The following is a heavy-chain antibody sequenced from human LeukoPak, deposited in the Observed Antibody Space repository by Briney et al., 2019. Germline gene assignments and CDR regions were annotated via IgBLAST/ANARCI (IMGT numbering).Heavy chain of an antibody. Sequence: SQTLSLTCTVSGYAITSGGFSWNWIRQPPGKGLEWIGCIYDRGPAYYNPSLKSRFTISVDRPKNQFFLNVTSLTAVDTAVYYCARSRQASGLFNSWGQGTLVVVSS. V-gene: IGHV4-30-2*01. CDR3: ARSRQASGLFNS. CDR1: GYAITSGGFS. CDR2: IYDRGPA. J-gene: IGHJ5*01. D-gene: IGHD3-10*01.